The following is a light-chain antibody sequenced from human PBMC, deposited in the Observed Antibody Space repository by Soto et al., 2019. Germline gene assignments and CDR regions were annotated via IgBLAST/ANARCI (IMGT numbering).Light chain of an antibody. J-gene: IGKJ1*01. V-gene: IGKV1-5*03. CDR3: QQYNNWPRT. CDR2: KAS. CDR1: QSISSW. Sequence: DIQMTQSPSTLSASVGARVPITCRASQSISSWLAWYQQKPGKAPKLLIYKASSLESGVPSRFSGSGSGTEFTLTISSLQPDDFAVYYCQQYNNWPRTFGQGTKVDI.